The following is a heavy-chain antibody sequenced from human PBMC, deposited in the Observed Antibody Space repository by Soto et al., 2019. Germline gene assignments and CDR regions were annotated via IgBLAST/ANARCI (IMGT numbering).Heavy chain of an antibody. Sequence: QVQLQESGPGLVKPSETLSLTCTVSGGSISSYYWSWIRQPSGMGLDWIGYIYYSGCTNYNPSLKNRVTISVDTYKSQFSLKLSSVTAADTAVYYCARGRGGWFINQLLNAFDIWGQGTMVTVSS. CDR1: GGSISSYY. D-gene: IGHD2-2*01. J-gene: IGHJ3*02. CDR3: ARGRGGWFINQLLNAFDI. CDR2: IYYSGCT. V-gene: IGHV4-59*01.